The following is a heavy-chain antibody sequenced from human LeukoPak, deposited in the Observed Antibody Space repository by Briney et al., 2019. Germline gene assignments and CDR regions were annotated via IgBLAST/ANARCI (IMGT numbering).Heavy chain of an antibody. J-gene: IGHJ6*02. CDR3: ARDNPIFGVVIIGSYGMDV. CDR2: ISAYNGNT. CDR1: GYTFTSYG. Sequence: VASVKVSCKASGYTFTSYGISWVRQAPGQGLEWMGWISAYNGNTNHAQKLQGRVTMTTDTSTSTAYMELRSLRSDDTAVYYCARDNPIFGVVIIGSYGMDVWGQGTTVTVSS. V-gene: IGHV1-18*01. D-gene: IGHD3-3*01.